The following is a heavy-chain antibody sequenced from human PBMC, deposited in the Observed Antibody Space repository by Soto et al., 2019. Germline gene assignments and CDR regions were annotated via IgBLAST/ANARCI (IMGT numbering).Heavy chain of an antibody. J-gene: IGHJ3*02. CDR1: GFTFSSYA. V-gene: IGHV3-30-3*01. CDR2: ISYDGSNK. D-gene: IGHD6-19*01. CDR3: ARVNGYIAVGAFDI. Sequence: GGSLRLSCAASGFTFSSYAMHCVRQAPGKGLEWVAVISYDGSNKYYADSVKGRFTISRDNSKNTLYLQMNSLRAEDTAVYYCARVNGYIAVGAFDIWGQGTMVTVSS.